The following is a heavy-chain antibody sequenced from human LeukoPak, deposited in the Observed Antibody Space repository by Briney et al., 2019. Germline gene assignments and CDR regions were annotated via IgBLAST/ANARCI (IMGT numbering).Heavy chain of an antibody. D-gene: IGHD3-9*01. CDR3: AKWGDCDVLTGYYVPDF. J-gene: IGHJ4*02. CDR2: ITGSGGNT. Sequence: GGSLRISSEASRFTFSNYAISWIPQAPGKGWNWVPAITGSGGNTFYEYSVKGRFTISRDNYKNTLYLQMNSLRDEDTAVYYCAKWGDCDVLTGYYVPDFWGQGTLVTVSS. CDR1: RFTFSNYA. V-gene: IGHV3-23*01.